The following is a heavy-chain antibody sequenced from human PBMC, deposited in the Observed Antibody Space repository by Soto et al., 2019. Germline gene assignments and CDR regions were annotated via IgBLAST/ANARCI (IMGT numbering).Heavy chain of an antibody. Sequence: SETLCLTCTVSGGSISSYYWSWIRQPPGKGLEWIGYIYYSGSTNYNPSLKSRVTISVDTSKNQFSLKLSSVTAADTAVYYCARFYYGSGSYYYYYYGMDVWGQGTTVTVSS. J-gene: IGHJ6*02. CDR2: IYYSGST. V-gene: IGHV4-59*01. CDR3: ARFYYGSGSYYYYYYGMDV. CDR1: GGSISSYY. D-gene: IGHD3-10*01.